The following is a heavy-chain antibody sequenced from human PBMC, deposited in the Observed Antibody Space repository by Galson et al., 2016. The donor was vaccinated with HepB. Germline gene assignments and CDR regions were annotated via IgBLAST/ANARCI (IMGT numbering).Heavy chain of an antibody. CDR2: MNPNSGNT. CDR3: ARPGRRIAVGGNYGMDV. J-gene: IGHJ6*02. Sequence: VSCKASGYTFTSYDINWVRQATGQGLEWMGWMNPNSGNTGYAQKFQGRVTMTRNTSISTAYMELSSLRSEDTAVYYCARPGRRIAVGGNYGMDVWGQGTTVTVSS. V-gene: IGHV1-8*01. D-gene: IGHD6-19*01. CDR1: GYTFTSYD.